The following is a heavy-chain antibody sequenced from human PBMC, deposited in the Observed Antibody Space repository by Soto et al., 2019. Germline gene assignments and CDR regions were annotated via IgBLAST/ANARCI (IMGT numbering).Heavy chain of an antibody. V-gene: IGHV3-23*01. D-gene: IGHD3-16*02. Sequence: HPGGSLRLSCAASGFTFSSYAMSWVRQAPGKGLEWVSAISGSGGSTYYADSVKGRFTISRDNSKNTLYLQMNSLRAEDTAVYYCAGATDYDYIWGSYRYGSPPGFDYWGQGTLVTVSS. CDR3: AGATDYDYIWGSYRYGSPPGFDY. CDR2: ISGSGGST. CDR1: GFTFSSYA. J-gene: IGHJ4*02.